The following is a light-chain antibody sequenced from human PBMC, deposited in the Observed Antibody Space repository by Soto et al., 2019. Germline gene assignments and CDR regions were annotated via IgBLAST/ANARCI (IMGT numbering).Light chain of an antibody. V-gene: IGKV3-11*01. J-gene: IGKJ4*01. Sequence: EIVLTQFPATLSLSPGERATLSCRASQSVSSYLAWYQQKPGQAPRLLIYAASTRAAGIPARFSGSVSGTDFTLMISSLEPEDFAVYYCQQRSNWPLTFGGGTKVEIK. CDR3: QQRSNWPLT. CDR1: QSVSSY. CDR2: AAS.